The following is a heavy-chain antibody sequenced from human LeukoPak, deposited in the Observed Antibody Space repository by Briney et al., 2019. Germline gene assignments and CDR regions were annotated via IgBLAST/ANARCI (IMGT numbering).Heavy chain of an antibody. D-gene: IGHD3-22*01. Sequence: GGSLRLSCAASGFTFSSYAMHWVRQAPGKGLEWVAVISYDGSNKYYADSVKGRFTISRDNSKNTLYLQMNSLRAEDTAVYYCARTEDYDSSGYYLYYFDYWGQGTLVTVSS. V-gene: IGHV3-30-3*01. CDR3: ARTEDYDSSGYYLYYFDY. J-gene: IGHJ4*02. CDR2: ISYDGSNK. CDR1: GFTFSSYA.